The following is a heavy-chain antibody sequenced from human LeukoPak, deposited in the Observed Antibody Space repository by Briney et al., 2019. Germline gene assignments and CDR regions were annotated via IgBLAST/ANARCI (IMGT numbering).Heavy chain of an antibody. J-gene: IGHJ4*02. CDR2: IWKDGSQK. Sequence: GGSLRLSCAASGFIFNNYGMDWVRQAPGKGLEWVANIWKDGSQKYYAESVKGRFTISRDDSKDTLGLQMDSLRAEDTAAYYCARDINRGNFDYWGQGILVTVSS. CDR1: GFIFNNYG. CDR3: ARDINRGNFDY. V-gene: IGHV3-33*01. D-gene: IGHD1-14*01.